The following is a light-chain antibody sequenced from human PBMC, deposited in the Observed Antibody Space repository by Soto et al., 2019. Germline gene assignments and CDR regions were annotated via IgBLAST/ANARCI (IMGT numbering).Light chain of an antibody. V-gene: IGKV3-20*01. J-gene: IGKJ5*01. CDR3: QQYENLPT. Sequence: EIVLTQSPGTLSLSPGERASVSCRASQSVSNNYLAWYQQKPGQAPRLLIYRASTRATGIPARFSGSGSGTDFTFTISRLQPEDIATYYCQQYENLPTFGQGTRLEIK. CDR2: RAS. CDR1: QSVSNNY.